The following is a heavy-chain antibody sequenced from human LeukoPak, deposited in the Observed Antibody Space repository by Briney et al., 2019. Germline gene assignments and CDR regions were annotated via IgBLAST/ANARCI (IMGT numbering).Heavy chain of an antibody. D-gene: IGHD4-11*01. CDR2: IYTSGST. J-gene: IGHJ6*03. CDR3: ARETVDYYYYYMDV. CDR1: GGSISSGTYY. Sequence: SETLSLTCTVSGGSISSGTYYWSWIRQPAGTGLEWIGRIYTSGSTNYNPSLKSRVTISVDTSKNQFSLKLSSVTAADTAMYYCARETVDYYYYYMDVWGEGTTVTVSS. V-gene: IGHV4-61*02.